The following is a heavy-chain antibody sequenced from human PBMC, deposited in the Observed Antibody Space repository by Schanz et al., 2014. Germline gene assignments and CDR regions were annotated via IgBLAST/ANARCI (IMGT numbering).Heavy chain of an antibody. D-gene: IGHD5-12*01. CDR3: ARGIGGYGANNYFDY. J-gene: IGHJ4*02. Sequence: QVQLVQSGAEVKKPGASVKVSCKASGYTFTSYGISWVRQAPGQGLEWMGWFSAYNGNTKYPQKLQGRVTITRDTSASTAYMELSSLRSEDTAVYSCARGIGGYGANNYFDYWGQGTLVTVSS. CDR1: GYTFTSYG. CDR2: FSAYNGNT. V-gene: IGHV1-18*01.